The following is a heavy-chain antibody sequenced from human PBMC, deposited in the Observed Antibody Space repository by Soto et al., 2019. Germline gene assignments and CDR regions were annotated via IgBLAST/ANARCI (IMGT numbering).Heavy chain of an antibody. J-gene: IGHJ5*02. CDR3: ARSLITMVRGVNWFDP. D-gene: IGHD3-10*01. CDR2: IYYSGST. V-gene: IGHV4-31*03. Sequence: SETLSLTCTVSGGSISSGGYYWSWIRQHPGKGLEWIGYIYYSGSTYYNPSLKSRVTISVDTPKNQFSLKLSSVTAADTAVYYCARSLITMVRGVNWFDPWGQGTLVTVSS. CDR1: GGSISSGGYY.